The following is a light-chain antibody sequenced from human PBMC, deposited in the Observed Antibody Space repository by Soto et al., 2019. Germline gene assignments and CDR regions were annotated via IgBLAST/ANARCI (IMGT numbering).Light chain of an antibody. CDR3: QQRET. CDR2: GAS. V-gene: IGKV3-20*01. CDR1: QSVSSSY. J-gene: IGKJ1*01. Sequence: ETVLTQSPGTLSLSPGERATLSCRASQSVSSSYLAWYQQKPGQAPRLLIYGASSRATGIPDRFSGSGSGTDFTLTISRLEPEDFAVYYCQQRETFGQGTKVEIK.